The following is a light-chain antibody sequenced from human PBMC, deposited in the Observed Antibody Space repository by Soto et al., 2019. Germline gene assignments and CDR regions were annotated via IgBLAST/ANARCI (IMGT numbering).Light chain of an antibody. V-gene: IGLV1-51*02. Sequence: QSVLTQPPSVSAAPGQKVTISCSGSSSNIGNDYVSWYQHVPGTPPKLLIYENNKRPSGIPDRFSGSKSGTSATLGITGLQTGDEADYYCATWDTSKSIPFGGGTKLTVL. CDR3: ATWDTSKSIP. CDR1: SSNIGNDY. J-gene: IGLJ3*02. CDR2: ENN.